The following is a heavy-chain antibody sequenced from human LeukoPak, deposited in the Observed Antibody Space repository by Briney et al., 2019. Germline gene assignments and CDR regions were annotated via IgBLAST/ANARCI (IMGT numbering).Heavy chain of an antibody. D-gene: IGHD6-19*01. J-gene: IGHJ4*02. Sequence: GGSLRLSCAASGFTFSSYSMNWVRQAPGKGLEWVSSISSSSSYIYYADSVKGRFTISRDNSKNTLYLQMNSLRAEDTAVYYCARTQQARIYSGGWYTDYWGQGTLVTVSS. V-gene: IGHV3-21*04. CDR3: ARTQQARIYSGGWYTDY. CDR1: GFTFSSYS. CDR2: ISSSSSYI.